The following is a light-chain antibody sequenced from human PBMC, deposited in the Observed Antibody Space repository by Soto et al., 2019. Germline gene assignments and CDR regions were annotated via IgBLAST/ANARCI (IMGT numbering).Light chain of an antibody. Sequence: QSALTQPPSASGSPGQSVTISCTGTSSDVGAYDYVSWYQQHPGKAPKLMIYEINKRPSGVPDRFSGSKSGNTASLTVSGLQAEDEADYYCSSFAGSNNIPYVFGTGTKVT. V-gene: IGLV2-8*01. CDR3: SSFAGSNNIPYV. CDR2: EIN. J-gene: IGLJ1*01. CDR1: SSDVGAYDY.